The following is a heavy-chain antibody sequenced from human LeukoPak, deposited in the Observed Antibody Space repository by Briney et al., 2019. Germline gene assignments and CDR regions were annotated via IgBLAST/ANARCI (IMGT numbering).Heavy chain of an antibody. D-gene: IGHD3-10*01. CDR3: ANYGYGSGSTGLITREYYYYYMDV. V-gene: IGHV3-30*02. CDR1: GFTFSSYG. CDR2: IRYDGSNK. Sequence: AGSRRLSCAASGFTFSSYGMHWVRQAPDKLLEWVAFIRYDGSNKYYADFVKGRFTISRENSKNTLYLQMTSLRAEDTAVYLCANYGYGSGSTGLITREYYYYYMDVWGKGTTVTISS. J-gene: IGHJ6*03.